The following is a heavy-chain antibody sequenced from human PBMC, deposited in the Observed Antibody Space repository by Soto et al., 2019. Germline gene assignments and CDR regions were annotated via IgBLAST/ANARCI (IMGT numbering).Heavy chain of an antibody. CDR3: ASSHLSALLGFDP. Sequence: SPSFQGHVTISADKSISTAYLQWSSLKASDTAMYYCASSHLSALLGFDPWGQGTLVTVSS. D-gene: IGHD1-26*01. V-gene: IGHV5-10-1*01. J-gene: IGHJ5*02.